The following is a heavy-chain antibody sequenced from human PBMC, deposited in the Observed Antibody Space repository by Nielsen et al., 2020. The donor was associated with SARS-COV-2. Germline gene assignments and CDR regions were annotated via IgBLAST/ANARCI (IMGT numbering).Heavy chain of an antibody. CDR2: VHHTRAT. D-gene: IGHD4-17*01. J-gene: IGHJ3*01. CDR1: SGSLSRYY. Sequence: CTVASGSLSRYYWTWIRPPHGNGLEWNGYVHHTRATTYSPSLRSRVTISLDASKNQFSLRLTSVTTADTAIYYCARDYYGDYLDGFDFWGHGTMVTVSS. V-gene: IGHV4-59*01. CDR3: ARDYYGDYLDGFDF.